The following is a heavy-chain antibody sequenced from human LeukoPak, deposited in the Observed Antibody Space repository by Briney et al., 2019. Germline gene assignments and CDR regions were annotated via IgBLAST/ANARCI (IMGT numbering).Heavy chain of an antibody. V-gene: IGHV4-59*01. CDR2: IYHSGST. D-gene: IGHD5-24*01. CDR3: ARYRRHGQNGLDY. Sequence: SETLSLTCTVSGGSITNYYWNWIRQPPGKGLGWIGYIYHSGSTNYNPSLRSRLTMSIDSSKKQFSLKLGSVTSADTAVYYCARYRRHGQNGLDYWGQGMLVTVSS. CDR1: GGSITNYY. J-gene: IGHJ4*02.